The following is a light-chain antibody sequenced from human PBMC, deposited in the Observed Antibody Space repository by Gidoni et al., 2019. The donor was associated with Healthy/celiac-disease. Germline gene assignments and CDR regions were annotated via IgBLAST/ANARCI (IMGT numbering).Light chain of an antibody. Sequence: DIQMTQSPSSLSASVGDRVTITCQASQDISNYLKWYQQKPGKAPKLLIYDASHLETGVPSRFSGSGSGTDFTFTISSLQPEDIATYYCQQYDNLLLIFGQGTRLEIK. CDR3: QQYDNLLLI. CDR2: DAS. CDR1: QDISNY. J-gene: IGKJ5*01. V-gene: IGKV1-33*01.